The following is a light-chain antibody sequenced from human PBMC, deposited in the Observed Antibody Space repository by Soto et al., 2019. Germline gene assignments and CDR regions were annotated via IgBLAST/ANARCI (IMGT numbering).Light chain of an antibody. J-gene: IGLJ7*01. CDR3: QTWGTGIVV. CDR2: LNSDGSH. Sequence: QAVLTQSPSASASLGASVKLTCTLSSGHSSYAIAWHQQSPEKGPRYLMKLNSDGSHDKGDGIPDRFSGSSSGAERYLTISSLQSEDEADYYCQTWGTGIVVFGGGTQLTVL. CDR1: SGHSSYA. V-gene: IGLV4-69*01.